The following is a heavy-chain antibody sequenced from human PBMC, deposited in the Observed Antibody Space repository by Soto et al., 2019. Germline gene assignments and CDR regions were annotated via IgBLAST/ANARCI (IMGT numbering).Heavy chain of an antibody. CDR2: IIPILGIA. Sequence: QVQLVQSGAEVKKPGSSVKVSCKASGGTFSSYTISWVRQAPGQGLEWMGRIIPILGIANYAQKFQGRVTITADKSTSTAYMELSSLRSEDTAVYYCAGDRRRDYYGSGSYECWGQGTLVTVSS. D-gene: IGHD3-10*01. V-gene: IGHV1-69*08. CDR1: GGTFSSYT. J-gene: IGHJ4*02. CDR3: AGDRRRDYYGSGSYEC.